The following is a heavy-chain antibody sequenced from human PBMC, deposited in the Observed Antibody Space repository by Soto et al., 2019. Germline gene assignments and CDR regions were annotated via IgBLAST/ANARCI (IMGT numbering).Heavy chain of an antibody. J-gene: IGHJ4*02. CDR1: GFSLSTSGMC. D-gene: IGHD2-15*01. Sequence: SGPTLVNPTQTLTLTCTFSGFSLSTSGMCVSWIRQPPGKALEWIARIDWDDDKYYSTSLKTKLTISKGTSKYQVVLTMTNMDPVDTATYYCARIHCSGGSCTLFDYWGQGTLVTVSS. CDR2: IDWDDDK. CDR3: ARIHCSGGSCTLFDY. V-gene: IGHV2-70*10.